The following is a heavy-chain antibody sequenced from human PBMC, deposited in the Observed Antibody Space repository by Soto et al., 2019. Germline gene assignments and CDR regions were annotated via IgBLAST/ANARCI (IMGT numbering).Heavy chain of an antibody. CDR1: GFTFSSYA. V-gene: IGHV3-64D*06. CDR2: ISSNGGST. J-gene: IGHJ4*02. CDR3: VKDLPDPNSGYDSFDY. Sequence: GGSLRLSCAASGFTFSSYAMHWVRQAPGKGLEYVSAISSNGGSTYYADSVKGRFTISRDNSKNTLYLQMSSLRAEDTAVYYCVKDLPDPNSGYDSFDYWGQGTLVTVSS. D-gene: IGHD5-12*01.